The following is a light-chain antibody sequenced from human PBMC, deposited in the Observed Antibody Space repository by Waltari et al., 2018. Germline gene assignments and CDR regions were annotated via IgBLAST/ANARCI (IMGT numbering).Light chain of an antibody. V-gene: IGLV1-40*01. CDR2: GNS. J-gene: IGLJ3*02. CDR1: SSNIGAGYD. CDR3: QSDDSSLSAWV. Sequence: QSVLTQPPSVSGAPGQRVTISCTGSSSNIGAGYDVHWYQQLPGTAPKLLIYGNSNRPSGVPDRFSGSKSGTSASLAITGLQAEDEAEYYCQSDDSSLSAWVFGGGTKLTVL.